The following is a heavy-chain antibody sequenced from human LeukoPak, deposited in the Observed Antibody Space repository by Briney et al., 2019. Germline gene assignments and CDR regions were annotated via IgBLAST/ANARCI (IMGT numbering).Heavy chain of an antibody. CDR1: GGSISSSSYY. Sequence: SETLSLTCTVSGGSISSSSYYWGWIRQPPGKGLEWIGSIYYSGSTYYNPSLKSRVTISVDTSKNQFSLKLSSVTAADTAVYYCARDAVLLWFGGSPYYFDYWGQGTLVTVSS. CDR2: IYYSGST. V-gene: IGHV4-39*02. CDR3: ARDAVLLWFGGSPYYFDY. J-gene: IGHJ4*02. D-gene: IGHD3-10*01.